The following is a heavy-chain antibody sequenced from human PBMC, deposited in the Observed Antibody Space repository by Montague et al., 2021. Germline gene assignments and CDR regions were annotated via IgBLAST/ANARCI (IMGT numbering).Heavy chain of an antibody. CDR2: IYYNGST. D-gene: IGHD2-15*01. Sequence: SETLSLTCTVSGGSTSSTSYYCGWIRPPPGKELEFIGVIYYNGSTYHNPSLKSRVTVSIDTSKNQFSLKLISVTAADTAVYFCARSLYCKGGSCYSGFDPWGQGTLVTVSS. V-gene: IGHV4-39*01. CDR3: ARSLYCKGGSCYSGFDP. CDR1: GGSTSSTSYY. J-gene: IGHJ5*02.